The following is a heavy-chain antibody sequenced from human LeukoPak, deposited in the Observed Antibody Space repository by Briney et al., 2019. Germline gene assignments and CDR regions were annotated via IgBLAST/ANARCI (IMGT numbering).Heavy chain of an antibody. J-gene: IGHJ4*02. D-gene: IGHD3-10*01. CDR1: GFSISSGSYY. Sequence: SSQTLSLTCTVSGFSISSGSYYWSWIRQPAGKGLEWIGRIYTSGSTNYNPSLKSRVTISVDTSKNQFSLKLSSVTAADTAVYSCAREFQLLWFGELSFYFDYWGQGTLVTVSS. CDR3: AREFQLLWFGELSFYFDY. CDR2: IYTSGST. V-gene: IGHV4-61*02.